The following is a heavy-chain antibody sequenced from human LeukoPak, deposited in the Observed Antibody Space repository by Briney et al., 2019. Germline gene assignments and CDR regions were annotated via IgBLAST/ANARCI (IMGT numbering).Heavy chain of an antibody. J-gene: IGHJ4*02. V-gene: IGHV3-74*01. CDR1: GFTFSSYW. Sequence: GSLRLSCAASGFTFSSYWMHWVRQAPGKGLVWVSRINSDGRSTSYADSVKGRFTISRDNAKNTLYLQMNSLRAEDTAVYYCARDTYYYDSSGYYLMGGFDYWGQGTLVTVSS. CDR2: INSDGRST. D-gene: IGHD3-22*01. CDR3: ARDTYYYDSSGYYLMGGFDY.